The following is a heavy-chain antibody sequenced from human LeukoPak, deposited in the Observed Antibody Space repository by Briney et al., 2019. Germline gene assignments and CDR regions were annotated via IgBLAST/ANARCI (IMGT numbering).Heavy chain of an antibody. J-gene: IGHJ6*03. D-gene: IGHD2-21*01. Sequence: SVKVSCKASGYTFTSYAISWVRQAPGQGLEWMGGIIPIFGTANYAQKFQGRVTITADGSTSTAYMELSSLRSEDTAVYYCASCERVSYYYMDVWGKGTTVTVSS. CDR2: IIPIFGTA. V-gene: IGHV1-69*13. CDR1: GYTFTSYA. CDR3: ASCERVSYYYMDV.